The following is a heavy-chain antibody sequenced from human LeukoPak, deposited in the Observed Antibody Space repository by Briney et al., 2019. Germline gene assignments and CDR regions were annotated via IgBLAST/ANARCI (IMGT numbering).Heavy chain of an antibody. CDR3: GKGGDTARFSGPFDY. CDR1: GFTFSSYA. D-gene: IGHD5-18*01. CDR2: ISYDGSNK. V-gene: IGHV3-30*18. Sequence: GGSLRLSCAASGFTFSSYAMHWVRQAPGKGLEWVAVISYDGSNKYYADSVKGRFTISRDNSKNTLYLQMNSLRAEDTAVYYCGKGGDTARFSGPFDYWGKGTLVTVSS. J-gene: IGHJ4*02.